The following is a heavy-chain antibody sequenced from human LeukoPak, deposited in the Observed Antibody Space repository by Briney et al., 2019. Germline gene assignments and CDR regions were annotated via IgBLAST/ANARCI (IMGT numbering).Heavy chain of an antibody. D-gene: IGHD3-3*01. J-gene: IGHJ6*02. CDR1: GFNLRTHA. CDR3: AGTPGVGGWTWFSFYGLNV. V-gene: IGHV3-30*04. Sequence: PGGSLRLSCAASGFNLRTHAMHWVRQAPGKGLEWVAVSSFDGSQTSYADFVRGRFTIYRDNSKNTLYLQMNSLRPEDTAVYYCAGTPGVGGWTWFSFYGLNVWGRGTTVAVSS. CDR2: SSFDGSQT.